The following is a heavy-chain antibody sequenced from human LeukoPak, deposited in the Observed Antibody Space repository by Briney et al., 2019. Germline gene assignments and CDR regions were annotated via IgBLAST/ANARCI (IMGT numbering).Heavy chain of an antibody. Sequence: SETLSLTCTGSGGSISRYYWSWIRQTPGKGLEGIGDIYYSGSTNYNPSLKSRVTISVDTSKNQFSLKLSSVTAADTAVYYCARHPPGGSSGWYYYYGMDVWGQGTTVTVSS. V-gene: IGHV4-59*08. J-gene: IGHJ6*02. CDR2: IYYSGST. D-gene: IGHD6-19*01. CDR3: ARHPPGGSSGWYYYYGMDV. CDR1: GGSISRYY.